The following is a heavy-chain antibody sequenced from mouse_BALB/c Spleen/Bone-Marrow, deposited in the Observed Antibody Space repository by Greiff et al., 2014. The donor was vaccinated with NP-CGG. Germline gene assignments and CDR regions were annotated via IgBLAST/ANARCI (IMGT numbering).Heavy chain of an antibody. V-gene: IGHV14-3*02. CDR2: IDPANGNT. D-gene: IGHD2-2*01. J-gene: IGHJ2*01. CDR1: GFNIKDTY. Sequence: EVQLQQSGAELVKPGASVKLSCTASGFNIKDTYMHWVKQRPEQGLEWIGRIDPANGNTIYDPKFQGKASITADTSSNTAYLQLSSLTSEDTAVYYCASYVYGYYFDYWGQGTTLTVSS. CDR3: ASYVYGYYFDY.